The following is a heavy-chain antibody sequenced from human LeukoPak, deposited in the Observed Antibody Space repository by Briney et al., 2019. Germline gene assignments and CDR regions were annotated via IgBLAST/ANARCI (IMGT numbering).Heavy chain of an antibody. J-gene: IGHJ3*02. V-gene: IGHV1-8*01. CDR2: MNPNSGNT. Sequence: ASVKVSCKASGYTFTSYDINWVRQATGQGLEWMGWMNPNSGNTGYAQKFQGRVTMTRNTSISTAYMELSSLRSEDTAVYYCARDTPHYYGSGSYVLDAFDIWGQGTMVTVSS. CDR3: ARDTPHYYGSGSYVLDAFDI. CDR1: GYTFTSYD. D-gene: IGHD3-10*01.